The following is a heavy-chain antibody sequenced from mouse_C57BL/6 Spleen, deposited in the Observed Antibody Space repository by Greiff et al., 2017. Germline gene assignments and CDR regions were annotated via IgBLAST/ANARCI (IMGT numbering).Heavy chain of an antibody. CDR2: IDPSDSYT. J-gene: IGHJ4*01. CDR1: GYTFTSYW. CDR3: ARTDSNYVWYAMDY. D-gene: IGHD2-5*01. Sequence: VQLQQSGAELVMPGASVKLSCKASGYTFTSYWMHWVKQRPGQGLEWIGEIDPSDSYTNYNQKFKGKSTLTVDKSSSTAYMQLSSLTSEDSAVYYCARTDSNYVWYAMDYWGQGTSVTVSS. V-gene: IGHV1-69*01.